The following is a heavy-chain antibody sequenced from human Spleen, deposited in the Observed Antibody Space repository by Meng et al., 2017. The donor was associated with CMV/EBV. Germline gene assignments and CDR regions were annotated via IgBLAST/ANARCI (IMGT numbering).Heavy chain of an antibody. CDR1: GDSVSNTSAT. Sequence: SQTFSLTCVVSGDSVSNTSATWNWIRQSPSRGLEWLGRTYYRSQWFNYYAVSVKSRISVSSDASKNQFSLQLNSVTPEDTAMYYCARGVDDSSGSTLLAFDFWGQGTMVTVSS. J-gene: IGHJ3*01. CDR2: TYYRSQWFN. V-gene: IGHV6-1*01. CDR3: ARGVDDSSGSTLLAFDF. D-gene: IGHD3-22*01.